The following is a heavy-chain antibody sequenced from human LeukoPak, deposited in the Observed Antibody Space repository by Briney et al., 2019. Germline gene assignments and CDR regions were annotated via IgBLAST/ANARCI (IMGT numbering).Heavy chain of an antibody. D-gene: IGHD5-24*01. CDR1: GFTFDDYT. J-gene: IGHJ6*03. CDR3: ARGTWATLYYYYMDV. CDR2: INSDGSST. V-gene: IGHV3-74*01. Sequence: GGSLRLSCAASGFTFDDYTIHWVRQAPGKGLVWVSRINSDGSSTSYADSVKGGFTISRDNAKNTLYLQMNSLRAEDTAVYYCARGTWATLYYYYMDVWGKGTTVTVSS.